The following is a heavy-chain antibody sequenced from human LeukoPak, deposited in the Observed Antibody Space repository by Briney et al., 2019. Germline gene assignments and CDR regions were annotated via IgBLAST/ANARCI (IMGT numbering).Heavy chain of an antibody. CDR1: GGSITSYY. V-gene: IGHV4-59*01. CDR3: ARSPDYYDSSGYYHNWFDP. CDR2: TYYSGST. Sequence: SETLSLTCTVSGGSITSYYWSWIRHPPGKGLEWTGYTYYSGSTNYNPSPKSRVTISVDTSKNQFSLKLSSVTAADTAVYYCARSPDYYDSSGYYHNWFDPWGEGTLVTVSS. D-gene: IGHD3-22*01. J-gene: IGHJ5*02.